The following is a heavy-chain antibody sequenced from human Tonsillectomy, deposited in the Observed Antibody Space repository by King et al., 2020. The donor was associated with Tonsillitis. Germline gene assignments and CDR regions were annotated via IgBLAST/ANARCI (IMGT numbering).Heavy chain of an antibody. CDR3: AKERSSGWFKGVDN. CDR1: EFTFSIYA. CDR2: ISGSGGST. D-gene: IGHD6-19*01. Sequence: VQLVESGGGLVQPGASLRLSCAASEFTFSIYAMSLVRQAPGKGLEWISAISGSGGSTYYAGSVKGRFTISRDNSKNTLYLQMNSLRAEDTAVYYCAKERSSGWFKGVDNWGQGSLVTVSS. V-gene: IGHV3-23*04. J-gene: IGHJ4*02.